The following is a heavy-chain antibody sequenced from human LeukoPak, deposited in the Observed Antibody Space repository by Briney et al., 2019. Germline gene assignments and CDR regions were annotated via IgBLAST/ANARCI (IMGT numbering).Heavy chain of an antibody. J-gene: IGHJ3*02. D-gene: IGHD1-7*01. CDR2: ISATGYTT. CDR3: AKDRGIGITGTTGDI. Sequence: PGGSLKLSCAASGFILSTYAMSWVRQAPGKGLEWVSAISATGYTTYYADSVKGRFTISTDNSKSTVYLQMNSLRAEDTAVYYCAKDRGIGITGTTGDIWGQGTMVTVSS. CDR1: GFILSTYA. V-gene: IGHV3-23*01.